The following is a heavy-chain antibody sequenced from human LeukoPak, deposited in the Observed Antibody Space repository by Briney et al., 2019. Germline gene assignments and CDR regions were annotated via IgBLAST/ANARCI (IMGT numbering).Heavy chain of an antibody. CDR1: GGSISNYY. V-gene: IGHV4-59*01. CDR2: IYYSGIT. J-gene: IGHJ4*02. Sequence: SETLSLTCTVSGGSISNYYWSWIRQPPGKGLEWIGYIYYSGITNYNPSLKSRVTISVDTSKKQFSLKLNSVTAADTAVYYCARADSSGYSYYFDYWGQGTLVTVSS. CDR3: ARADSSGYSYYFDY. D-gene: IGHD3-22*01.